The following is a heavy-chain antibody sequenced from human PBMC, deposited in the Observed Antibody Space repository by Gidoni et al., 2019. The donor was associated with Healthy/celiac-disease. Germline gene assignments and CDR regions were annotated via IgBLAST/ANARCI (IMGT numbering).Heavy chain of an antibody. D-gene: IGHD6-19*01. J-gene: IGHJ4*02. CDR1: GLTFSSYP. Sequence: QVQLVESGGGVVQPGRSLRLSCAASGLTFSSYPRHWVRQAPAKGLEWGAVISYDGSNKYYAGSVKGRFTISRDKSKDTLYLQMSSLRAEDTAVYYWARDRRIAVAGTRGGPFDYWGQGTLVTVSS. CDR2: ISYDGSNK. CDR3: ARDRRIAVAGTRGGPFDY. V-gene: IGHV3-30-3*01.